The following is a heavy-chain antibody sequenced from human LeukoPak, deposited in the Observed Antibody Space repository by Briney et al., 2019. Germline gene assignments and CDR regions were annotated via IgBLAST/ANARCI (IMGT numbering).Heavy chain of an antibody. D-gene: IGHD2-2*01. CDR2: IIPIFGTA. V-gene: IGHV1-69*01. CDR3: ALEFRTFYAVFDY. CDR1: GGTFSSYA. J-gene: IGHJ4*02. Sequence: SVKVSCKASGGTFSSYAISWVRQAPGQVLEWMGGIIPIFGTANYAQKFQGRVTITADESTTTAYMELNSLRSEDTAVYYCALEFRTFYAVFDYWGQGTLVTVSS.